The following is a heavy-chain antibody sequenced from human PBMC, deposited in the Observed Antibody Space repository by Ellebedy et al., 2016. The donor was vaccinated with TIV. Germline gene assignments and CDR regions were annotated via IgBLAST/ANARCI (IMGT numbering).Heavy chain of an antibody. CDR2: ISGSGVT. CDR3: SRHTDYALDY. V-gene: IGHV3-23*01. D-gene: IGHD4-17*01. Sequence: PGGSLRLSCAASGFTFSSYAMSWVRQSPGKGLDWVSGISGSGVTVYAESVKGRFIISIDNSQNTLSLQMNSLRAEDTAVYYCSRHTDYALDYWGQGALVTVSS. CDR1: GFTFSSYA. J-gene: IGHJ4*02.